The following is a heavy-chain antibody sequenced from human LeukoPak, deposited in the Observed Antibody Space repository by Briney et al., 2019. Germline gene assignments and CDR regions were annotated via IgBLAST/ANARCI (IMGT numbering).Heavy chain of an antibody. CDR3: ARAGYSYGTGYYFDY. CDR2: IYYTGAT. CDR1: GGSISSYY. Sequence: PSETPSLTCTVSGGSISSYYWSWIRLPPGKGLEWIGYIYYTGATYYNPSLKSRVTISLDTSKNQFSLKLSSVTAADAAVYYCARAGYSYGTGYYFDYWGQGALVTVSS. V-gene: IGHV4-59*01. J-gene: IGHJ4*02. D-gene: IGHD5-18*01.